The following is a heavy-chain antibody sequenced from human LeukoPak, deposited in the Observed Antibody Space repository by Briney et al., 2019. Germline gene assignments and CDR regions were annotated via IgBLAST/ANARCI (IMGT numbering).Heavy chain of an antibody. CDR3: ARDHGENYYDSSGSPFDY. CDR2: INHSGST. Sequence: SETLSLTCAVYGGSFSGYYWSWIRQPPGKGLEWIGEINHSGSTNYNPSLKSRVTISVDTSKNQFSLKLSSVTAADTAVYYCARDHGENYYDSSGSPFDYWGQGTLVTVSS. D-gene: IGHD3-22*01. CDR1: GGSFSGYY. J-gene: IGHJ4*02. V-gene: IGHV4-34*01.